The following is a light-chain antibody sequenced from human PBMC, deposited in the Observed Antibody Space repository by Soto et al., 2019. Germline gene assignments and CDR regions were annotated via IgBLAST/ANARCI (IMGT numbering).Light chain of an antibody. CDR3: QQYYSTPLA. V-gene: IGKV4-1*01. CDR2: WAS. J-gene: IGKJ4*01. Sequence: DIVMTQSPDSLAVSLGERATINCKSSQSALYSSNNKNYLAWYQQKPGQPPKLLIYWASTRESGVPDRFSGSGSGTDFTLTISSLQAEDVAVYYCQQYYSTPLALGGGTKVDIK. CDR1: QSALYSSNNKNY.